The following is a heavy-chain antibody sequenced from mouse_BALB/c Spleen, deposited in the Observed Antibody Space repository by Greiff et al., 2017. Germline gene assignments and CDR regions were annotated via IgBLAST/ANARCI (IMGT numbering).Heavy chain of an antibody. CDR3: ARDGYYHAMDY. J-gene: IGHJ4*01. CDR2: IDPANGNT. Sequence: EVQLVESGAELVKPGASVKLSCTASGFNIKDTYMHWVKQRPEQGLEWIGRIDPANGNTKYDPKFQGKATITADTSSNTAYLQLSSLTSEDTAVYYCARDGYYHAMDYWGQGTSVTVSS. V-gene: IGHV14-3*02. D-gene: IGHD2-3*01. CDR1: GFNIKDTY.